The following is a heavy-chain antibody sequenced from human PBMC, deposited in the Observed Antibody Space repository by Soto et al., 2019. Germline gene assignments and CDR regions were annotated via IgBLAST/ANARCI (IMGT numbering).Heavy chain of an antibody. CDR2: INHSGST. D-gene: IGHD3-16*01. CDR1: DGSFSDYY. Sequence: QVQLHQWGAGLLKPSETLSLTCAVYDGSFSDYYWTWIRQSPGKGLEWIGEINHSGSTSYKSSLKSRVTISIDTSKNQFSLKLTSVTASDTAVYYCARGKFGFSYYDYYYLDVWGKGTTVTVSS. CDR3: ARGKFGFSYYDYYYLDV. V-gene: IGHV4-34*01. J-gene: IGHJ6*03.